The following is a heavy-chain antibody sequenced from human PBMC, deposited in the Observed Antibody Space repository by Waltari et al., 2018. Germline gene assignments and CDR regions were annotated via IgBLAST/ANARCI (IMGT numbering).Heavy chain of an antibody. Sequence: EVQLVQSGAEVKKPGESLRISCQGSGYSFTRFCSSWVRQLPGKGLEWMGRIDPSDSYTNYSPSFQGHVTISADKSISTAYLQWSSLKASDTAMYYCATEAYYYGMDVWGQGTTVTVSS. CDR2: IDPSDSYT. J-gene: IGHJ6*02. V-gene: IGHV5-10-1*03. CDR1: GYSFTRFC. CDR3: ATEAYYYGMDV.